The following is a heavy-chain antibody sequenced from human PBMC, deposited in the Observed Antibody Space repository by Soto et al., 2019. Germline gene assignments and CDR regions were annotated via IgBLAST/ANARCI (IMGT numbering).Heavy chain of an antibody. CDR2: INPSGGST. V-gene: IGHV1-46*01. J-gene: IGHJ6*02. D-gene: IGHD5-12*01. CDR1: GYTFTSYY. CDR3: ARDREDQWVLSARDGMDV. Sequence: QVQLVQSGAEVKKPGASVKVSCKASGYTFTSYYMYWVRQAPGQGLEWMGLINPSGGSTSYAQKFQGRVTMTRDTSTSTVYMELSSLRSDDTAVYYCARDREDQWVLSARDGMDVWGQGTTVTVSS.